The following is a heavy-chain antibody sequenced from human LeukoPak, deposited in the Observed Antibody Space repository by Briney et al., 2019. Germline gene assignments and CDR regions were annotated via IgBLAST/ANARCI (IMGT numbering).Heavy chain of an antibody. CDR3: ARDARFGWDYFDS. V-gene: IGHV4-59*11. J-gene: IGHJ4*02. CDR2: IFYGGGT. CDR1: GDSFSDHY. Sequence: SETLPLTCTVSGDSFSDHYWSWIRQPPGKGLEWIGYIFYGGGTNYNPSLQSRVTISIDTSKNRFSLRLSSVTAADTAVYYCARDARFGWDYFDSWGQGTLVIVSS. D-gene: IGHD3-16*01.